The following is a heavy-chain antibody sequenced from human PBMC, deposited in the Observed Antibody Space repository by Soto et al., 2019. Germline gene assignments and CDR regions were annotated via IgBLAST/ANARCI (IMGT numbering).Heavy chain of an antibody. Sequence: PGGSLRLSCAASGFTFSNADMHWVLHPSGKGLEWVGRTENNAAGGTCDYDAPVKGRFTISRDDSRDTLYLQMDSMRAEDTAVYYCTTWSVVDPGTQHWGQGTLVTVCS. V-gene: IGHV3-15*04. J-gene: IGHJ1*01. CDR1: GFTFSNAD. CDR2: TENNAAGGTC. D-gene: IGHD2-2*01. CDR3: TTWSVVDPGTQH.